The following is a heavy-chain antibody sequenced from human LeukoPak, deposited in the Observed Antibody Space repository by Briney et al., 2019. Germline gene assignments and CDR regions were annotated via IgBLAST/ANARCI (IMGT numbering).Heavy chain of an antibody. J-gene: IGHJ6*02. V-gene: IGHV3-30*18. CDR1: GFTFSSYG. D-gene: IGHD2-15*01. CDR2: ISYDGSNK. Sequence: QDGGCLRLSCAASGFTFSSYGMHWVRQAPGKGLEWVAVISYDGSNKYYADSVKGRFTISRDNSKNTLYLQMNSLRAEDTAVYYCAKELYYCSGGSCHTGVYYGMDRWGQGTSVTVSS. CDR3: AKELYYCSGGSCHTGVYYGMDR.